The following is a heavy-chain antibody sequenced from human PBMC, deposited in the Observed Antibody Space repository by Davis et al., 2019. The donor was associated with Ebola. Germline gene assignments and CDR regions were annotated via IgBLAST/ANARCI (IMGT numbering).Heavy chain of an antibody. J-gene: IGHJ4*02. CDR2: ISDSGGTT. V-gene: IGHV3-23*01. Sequence: PGGSLRLSCAGSGFTFNNNGMNWVRQAPGKGLEWVSGISDSGGTTHYADSVKGRFTISRDNSRNTLSLQMNSLRAEDTAVYYCAREYRWGQGTLVTVSS. CDR1: GFTFNNNG. D-gene: IGHD5-12*01. CDR3: AREYR.